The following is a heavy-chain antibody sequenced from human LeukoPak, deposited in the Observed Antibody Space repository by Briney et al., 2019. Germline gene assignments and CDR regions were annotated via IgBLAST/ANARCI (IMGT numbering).Heavy chain of an antibody. V-gene: IGHV4-4*02. CDR3: ARLGGPGYCTGTSCRGNWFDP. D-gene: IGHD2-8*02. Sequence: PSGTLSLTCAVSGGSISSNNWWSWVRQSPGKGLEWIGEFYHSGSTNSSPSLKSRVTISVDKSKNEFSLKLRSVTAADTAVYYCARLGGPGYCTGTSCRGNWFDPWGQGTLVTVSS. CDR2: FYHSGST. CDR1: GGSISSNNW. J-gene: IGHJ5*02.